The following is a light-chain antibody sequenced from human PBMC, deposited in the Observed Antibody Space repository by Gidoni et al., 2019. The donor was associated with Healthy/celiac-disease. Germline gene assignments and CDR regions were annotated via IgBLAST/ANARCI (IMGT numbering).Light chain of an antibody. Sequence: DIVLTQPPGTLSLSPGERATLSCRARQRVSSSYLSWYQQTPDQAPRLLHYGASSGAASIPGSFGGSGSGTDFTLTISRLGPEDFAVYYCQPYDSSPWTFGQGTRLEIK. CDR2: GAS. J-gene: IGKJ1*01. CDR1: QRVSSSY. CDR3: QPYDSSPWT. V-gene: IGKV3-20*01.